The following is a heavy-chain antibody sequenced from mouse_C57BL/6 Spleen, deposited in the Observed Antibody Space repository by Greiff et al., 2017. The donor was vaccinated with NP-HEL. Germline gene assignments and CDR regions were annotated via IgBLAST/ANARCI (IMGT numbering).Heavy chain of an antibody. Sequence: EVQLQQSGAELVKPGASVKLSCTASGFNIKDYYMHWVKQRTEQGLEWIGRIDPEDGETQYAPKFQGKATITADTSSNTAYLQLSSLTAEDTAVYYCARDYYGRVVVWGTGTTVTVSS. CDR2: IDPEDGET. D-gene: IGHD1-1*01. V-gene: IGHV14-2*01. CDR1: GFNIKDYY. CDR3: ARDYYGRVVV. J-gene: IGHJ1*03.